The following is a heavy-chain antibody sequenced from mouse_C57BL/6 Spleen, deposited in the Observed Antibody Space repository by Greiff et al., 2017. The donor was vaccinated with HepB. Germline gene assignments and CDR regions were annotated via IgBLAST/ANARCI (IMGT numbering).Heavy chain of an antibody. CDR3: ARGGYYSFAY. CDR1: GFTFSDYG. CDR2: ISSGSSTL. Sequence: EVQVVESGGGLVKPGGSLKLSCAASGFTFSDYGMHWVRQAPEKGLEWVAYISSGSSTLYYADTVKGRFTISSDNAKNTLFLQMTSLRSEDTAMYYCARGGYYSFAYWGQRTLVTVSA. J-gene: IGHJ3*01. D-gene: IGHD2-3*01. V-gene: IGHV5-17*01.